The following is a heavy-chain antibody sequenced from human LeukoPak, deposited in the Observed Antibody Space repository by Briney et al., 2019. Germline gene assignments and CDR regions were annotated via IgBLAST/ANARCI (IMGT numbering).Heavy chain of an antibody. CDR2: IDWDDDK. CDR3: ARIVSLNGGSSARPDY. V-gene: IGHV2-70*01. CDR1: AFSLSTSSIC. Sequence: RPTLVTPTQTLTLTSTVAAFSLSTSSICVSWIREPPGKALEWLAIIDWDDDKYYSTSMKTRLIISKTTSNNLLVLTMTNMDPVETASYYCARIVSLNGGSSARPDYWGQGTLVTVSS. J-gene: IGHJ4*02. D-gene: IGHD4-23*01.